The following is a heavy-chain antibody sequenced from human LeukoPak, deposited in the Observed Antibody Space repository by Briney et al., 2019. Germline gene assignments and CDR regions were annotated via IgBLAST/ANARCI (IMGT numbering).Heavy chain of an antibody. V-gene: IGHV3-48*03. D-gene: IGHD4-17*01. Sequence: PGGSLRLSCAASGFTFSSYEMTWVRQAPEKGLEWVSYISSSGNTIYYADSVKGRFTVSRDNAKNSLHLQMNSLRAEDTAVYYCARGTDYGNRGPVDYWGQGTLVTVSS. CDR2: ISSSGNTI. CDR1: GFTFSSYE. J-gene: IGHJ4*02. CDR3: ARGTDYGNRGPVDY.